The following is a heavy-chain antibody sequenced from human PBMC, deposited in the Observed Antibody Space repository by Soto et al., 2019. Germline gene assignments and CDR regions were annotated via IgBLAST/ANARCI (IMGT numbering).Heavy chain of an antibody. CDR1: GFTFSSYS. J-gene: IGHJ5*02. CDR2: ISSSSSYI. D-gene: IGHD6-13*01. CDR3: ACEGYSSSPNWFDP. Sequence: GGSLRLSCAASGFTFSSYSMNWVRQAPGKGLEWVSSISSSSSYIYYADSVKGRFTISRDNAKNSLYLQMSSLRAEDTAVYYCACEGYSSSPNWFDPWGQGTLVTVSS. V-gene: IGHV3-21*03.